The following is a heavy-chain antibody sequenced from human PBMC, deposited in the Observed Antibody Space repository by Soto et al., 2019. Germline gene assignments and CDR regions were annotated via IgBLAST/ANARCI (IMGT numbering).Heavy chain of an antibody. V-gene: IGHV1-18*01. CDR2: ISSYNDRT. D-gene: IGHD2-15*01. CDR1: GYTFTSYG. CDR3: ATTYCSGGTCYFRYFDY. Sequence: ASVKVSCXASGYTFTSYGVNWVRQAPGQGLEWMGWISSYNDRTNYAQKLQGRVTMTADKSTSTAYMELSSLRSDDTAVYYCATTYCSGGTCYFRYFDYWGQGTLVTVSS. J-gene: IGHJ4*02.